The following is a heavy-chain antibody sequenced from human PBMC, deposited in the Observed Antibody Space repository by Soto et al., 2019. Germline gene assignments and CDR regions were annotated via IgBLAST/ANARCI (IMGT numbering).Heavy chain of an antibody. CDR1: GGSISSYY. J-gene: IGHJ6*02. D-gene: IGHD3-9*01. V-gene: IGHV4-59*01. Sequence: SETLSLTCTVSGGSISSYYWGWIRQPPGKGLEWIGYIYYSGSTNYNPSLKSRVTISVDTSKNQFSLKLSSVTAADTAVYYCAREGNYDILTAYGMDVWGQGTTVTVSS. CDR2: IYYSGST. CDR3: AREGNYDILTAYGMDV.